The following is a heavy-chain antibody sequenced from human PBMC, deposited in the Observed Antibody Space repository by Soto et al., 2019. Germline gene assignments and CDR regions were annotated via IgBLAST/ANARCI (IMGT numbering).Heavy chain of an antibody. Sequence: SETLSLTCAVYGWSFSGYYWSWIRQPPGKGLEWIGEINHSGSTNYNPSLKSRVTISVDTSKNQFSLKLSSVTAADTAVYYCARSRYYDFWSGYRAGFDPWGQGTLVTAPQ. CDR3: ARSRYYDFWSGYRAGFDP. D-gene: IGHD3-3*01. V-gene: IGHV4-34*01. CDR1: GWSFSGYY. J-gene: IGHJ5*02. CDR2: INHSGST.